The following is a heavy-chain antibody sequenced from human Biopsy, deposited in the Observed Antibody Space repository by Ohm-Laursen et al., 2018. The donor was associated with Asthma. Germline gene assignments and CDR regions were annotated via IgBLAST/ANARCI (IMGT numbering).Heavy chain of an antibody. CDR2: ISHSGST. CDR3: ARAQAAQYYYGMDV. J-gene: IGHJ6*02. Sequence: PSLTCAVSGGSISSGGYWTWIRQPPGKGLGWIGYISHSGSTYFNPSLKSQVTISLDRTKSQFSLKLSSVTAADTALYYCARAQAAQYYYGMDVWGQGTTVSVSS. V-gene: IGHV4-30-2*01. CDR1: GGSISSGGY. D-gene: IGHD6-6*01.